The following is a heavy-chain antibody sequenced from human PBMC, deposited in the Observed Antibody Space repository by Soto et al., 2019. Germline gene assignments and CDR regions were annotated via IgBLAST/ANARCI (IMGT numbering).Heavy chain of an antibody. CDR2: IYYSGST. D-gene: IGHD5-12*01. Sequence: SETLSLTCTVSGGSISSGGYYWSWIRQHPGKGLEWIGYIYYSGSTYYNPSLKSRVTISVDTSKNQFSLKLSSVTAADTAVYYCARCIVATMGSWFDPWGQGTLVTVS. CDR1: GGSISSGGYY. J-gene: IGHJ5*02. V-gene: IGHV4-31*03. CDR3: ARCIVATMGSWFDP.